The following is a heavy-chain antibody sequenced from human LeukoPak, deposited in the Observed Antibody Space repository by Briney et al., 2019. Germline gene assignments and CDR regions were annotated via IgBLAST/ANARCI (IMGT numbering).Heavy chain of an antibody. J-gene: IGHJ4*02. CDR3: ARGRAYGDEFDY. D-gene: IGHD4-17*01. CDR1: GFTFSSYA. CDR2: ISYDGSNK. V-gene: IGHV3-30-3*01. Sequence: GGSLRLSCAASGFTFSSYAMHWVRQAPGKGLEWVAVISYDGSNKYYADSVKGRFTISRDNSKNTLYLQMNSLRAEDTAVYYCARGRAYGDEFDYWGQGTLVTVSS.